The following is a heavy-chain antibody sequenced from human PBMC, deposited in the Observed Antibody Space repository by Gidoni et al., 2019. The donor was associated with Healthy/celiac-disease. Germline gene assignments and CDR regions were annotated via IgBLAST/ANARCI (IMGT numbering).Heavy chain of an antibody. Sequence: QVQLQQWGAGLLKPSETLSLTCAVYGGSFSGYYWSWIRQPPGKGLEWIGEINHSGSTNYNPSVKSRGTISVDTSKNQFSLKLSSVTAADTAVYYCARGGAAAGIGYMDVWGKGTTVTVSS. CDR1: GGSFSGYY. V-gene: IGHV4-34*01. J-gene: IGHJ6*03. CDR2: INHSGST. D-gene: IGHD6-13*01. CDR3: ARGGAAAGIGYMDV.